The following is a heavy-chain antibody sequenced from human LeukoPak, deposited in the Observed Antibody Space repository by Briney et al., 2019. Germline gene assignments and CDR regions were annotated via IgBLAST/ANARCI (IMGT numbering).Heavy chain of an antibody. CDR3: ARIMNDFWSGYYPLALNY. J-gene: IGHJ4*02. Sequence: GRSLRLSCAASGFTFSSYAMHWVRQAPGKGLEWVALMSYDGSSKYYADSVKGRFTISRDNSKNTLYLQMNSLRAEDTAVYYCARIMNDFWSGYYPLALNYWGQGTPVTVSS. CDR2: MSYDGSSK. D-gene: IGHD3-3*01. V-gene: IGHV3-30*04. CDR1: GFTFSSYA.